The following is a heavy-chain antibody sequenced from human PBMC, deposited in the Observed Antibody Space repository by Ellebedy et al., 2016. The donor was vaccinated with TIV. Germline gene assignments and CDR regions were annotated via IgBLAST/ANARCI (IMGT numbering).Heavy chain of an antibody. CDR2: IRYDGSNK. D-gene: IGHD2/OR15-2a*01. J-gene: IGHJ6*02. CDR3: AKDGNSMDV. V-gene: IGHV3-30*02. Sequence: GESLKISCAASGFTFSNFGMHWVRQAPGKGLEWVAFIRYDGSNKYYADSVKGRFTISRDNSKNTLYLQMNSLRAEDTAMYYCAKDGNSMDVWGQGTTVTVSS. CDR1: GFTFSNFG.